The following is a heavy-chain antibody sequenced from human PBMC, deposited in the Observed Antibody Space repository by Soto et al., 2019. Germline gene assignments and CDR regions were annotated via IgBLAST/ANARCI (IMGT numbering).Heavy chain of an antibody. CDR3: AKLRIEYSSSSFDY. J-gene: IGHJ4*02. CDR1: GFTFSSYG. CDR2: ISYDGSNK. V-gene: IGHV3-30*18. Sequence: GGSLRLSCAASGFTFSSYGMHWVRQAPGKGLEWVAVISYDGSNKYYADSVKGRFTISRDNSKNTLYLQMNSLRAEDTAVYYCAKLRIEYSSSSFDYWGQGPLVTVSS. D-gene: IGHD6-6*01.